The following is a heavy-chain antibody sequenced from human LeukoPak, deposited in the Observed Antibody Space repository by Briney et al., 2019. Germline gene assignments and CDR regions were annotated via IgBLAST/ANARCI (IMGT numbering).Heavy chain of an antibody. D-gene: IGHD5-24*01. J-gene: IGHJ3*02. CDR3: AREDRHGFNRVEGAFDI. CDR2: INPNSGGT. CDR1: GYTFTGYY. V-gene: IGHV1-2*02. Sequence: ASVKVSCKASGYTFTGYYMHWVRQAPGQGLEWMGWINPNSGGTNYAQKFQGRVTMTRDTSISTAYMELSRLRSDDTAVYYCAREDRHGFNRVEGAFDIWGQGTMVTVSS.